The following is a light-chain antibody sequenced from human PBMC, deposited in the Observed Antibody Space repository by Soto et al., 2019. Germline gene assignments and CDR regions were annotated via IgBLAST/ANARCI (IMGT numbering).Light chain of an antibody. V-gene: IGKV1-33*01. CDR2: DAS. CDR1: QDISNY. Sequence: DIQMTQSPSSLSASVGDRVTITCQASQDISNYLNWYQQKPGKAPKLLIYDASNLEKGVPSRFSGSGSGTDFTFTISSMQPEDIATYYCQQYDNLPSITFGQGTRLEIK. J-gene: IGKJ5*01. CDR3: QQYDNLPSIT.